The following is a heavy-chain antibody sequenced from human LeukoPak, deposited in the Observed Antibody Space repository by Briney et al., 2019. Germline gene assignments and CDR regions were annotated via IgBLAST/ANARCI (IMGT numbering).Heavy chain of an antibody. D-gene: IGHD6-13*01. CDR2: IYTSGST. Sequence: PSETLSLTCTVSGGSISSYYWSWIRQPAGKGLEWIGRIYTSGSTNYNPSLKSRVTISVDTSKNQFSLKLSSVTAADTAVYYCARGGSSWYAGGFDPWGQGTLVTVSS. V-gene: IGHV4-4*07. J-gene: IGHJ5*02. CDR3: ARGGSSWYAGGFDP. CDR1: GGSISSYY.